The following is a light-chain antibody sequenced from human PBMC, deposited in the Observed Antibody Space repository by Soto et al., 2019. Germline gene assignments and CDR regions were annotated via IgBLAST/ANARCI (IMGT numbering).Light chain of an antibody. V-gene: IGKV3-15*01. CDR2: VAS. CDR1: QSVSSN. Sequence: EIVMTQSPAALSVSPGERATLSCRASQSVSSNLSWYQQKPGQAPRLLIYVASTKATGIPTRFSGSGSGTEFTLTISGLETEDFAVYYCHRRSSWPLITFGQGTRLEIK. J-gene: IGKJ5*01. CDR3: HRRSSWPLIT.